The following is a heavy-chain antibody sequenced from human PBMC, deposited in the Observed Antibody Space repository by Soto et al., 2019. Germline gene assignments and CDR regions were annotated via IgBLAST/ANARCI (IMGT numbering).Heavy chain of an antibody. J-gene: IGHJ4*02. Sequence: WASVKVSCKASGGTFSSYAISWVRQAPGQGLEWMGGIIPIFGTANYAQKFQGTVTIPADKSTSTAYIELSSLRSEDTAVYYCFRSYCSSTSCYTSDFDYWGQGTLVTVSS. V-gene: IGHV1-69*06. CDR2: IIPIFGTA. D-gene: IGHD2-2*02. CDR1: GGTFSSYA. CDR3: FRSYCSSTSCYTSDFDY.